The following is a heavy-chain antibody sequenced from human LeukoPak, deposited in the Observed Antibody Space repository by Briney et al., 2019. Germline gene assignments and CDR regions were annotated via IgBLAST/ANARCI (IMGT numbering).Heavy chain of an antibody. D-gene: IGHD3-22*01. Sequence: SETLSLTCAVSGGSISSGGYSWSWIRQPPGKGLEGIGYIYHSGSTYYNPSLKSRVTISVDRSKNQFSLKLSSVTAADTAVYYCARALYDSSGYYYAHWGQGTLVTVSS. CDR3: ARALYDSSGYYYAH. J-gene: IGHJ4*02. CDR1: GGSISSGGYS. V-gene: IGHV4-30-2*01. CDR2: IYHSGST.